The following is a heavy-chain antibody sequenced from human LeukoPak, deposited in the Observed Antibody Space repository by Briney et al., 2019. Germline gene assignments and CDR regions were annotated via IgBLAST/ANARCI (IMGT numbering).Heavy chain of an antibody. Sequence: PGGSLRLSCAASGFTFDDYAMHWVRQAPGKGLEWVSLISGDGGSTYYADSVKGRFTISRDNSKNSLYLQMNSLRTEDTALCYCAKKGGAYYDFFTNAFDIWGQGTMVTVSS. CDR1: GFTFDDYA. J-gene: IGHJ3*02. CDR2: ISGDGGST. CDR3: AKKGGAYYDFFTNAFDI. V-gene: IGHV3-43*02. D-gene: IGHD3-3*01.